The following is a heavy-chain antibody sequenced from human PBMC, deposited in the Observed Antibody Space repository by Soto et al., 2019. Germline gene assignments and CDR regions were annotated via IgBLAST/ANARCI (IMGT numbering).Heavy chain of an antibody. CDR2: ISAYNGNT. CDR1: GYTFTSYG. CDR3: AKAVQLRLYYLDY. Sequence: ASVKVSCKASGYTFTSYGISWVRQAPGQGLARMGWISAYNGNTNYAQKLQGRVTMTTNISTSTAYMELNSMRVEITAVYYCAKAVQLRLYYLDYWGQGTLVTVS. V-gene: IGHV1-18*04. J-gene: IGHJ4*02. D-gene: IGHD5-18*01.